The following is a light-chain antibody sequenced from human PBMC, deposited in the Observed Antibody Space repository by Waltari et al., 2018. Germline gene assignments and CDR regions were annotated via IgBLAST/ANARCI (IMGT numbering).Light chain of an antibody. Sequence: DVVMTQSPLSLPITPGQPASMTCRSSQSLLHSNGNTYLSWFLLRPGQPPRRLIYKVSTRDSGVPDRFSGSGAGTDFTLKISRVEAEDIGLYYCMQGAHFPLTFGGGTKVEIK. CDR1: QSLLHSNGNTY. CDR2: KVS. J-gene: IGKJ4*01. V-gene: IGKV2-30*02. CDR3: MQGAHFPLT.